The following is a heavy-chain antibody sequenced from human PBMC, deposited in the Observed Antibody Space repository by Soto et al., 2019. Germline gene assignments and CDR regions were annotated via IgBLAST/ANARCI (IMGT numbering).Heavy chain of an antibody. CDR2: ISSSSSTL. CDR3: ARGGWDLPPYYYYYGMDV. D-gene: IGHD1-26*01. CDR1: GFTFSSYS. J-gene: IGHJ6*02. Sequence: EVQLVESGGGLVQPGGSLRLSCAASGFTFSSYSMNWVRQAPGKGLEWVSYISSSSSTLYYADSVKGRFTISRDNAKNSLYLQMNSLRDEDTAVYYCARGGWDLPPYYYYYGMDVWGQGTTVTVSS. V-gene: IGHV3-48*02.